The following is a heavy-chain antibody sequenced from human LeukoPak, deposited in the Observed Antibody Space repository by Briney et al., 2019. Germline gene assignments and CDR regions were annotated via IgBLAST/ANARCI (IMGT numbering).Heavy chain of an antibody. CDR1: GGSISSGGYY. CDR3: ARAYSSGWSIHNWFDP. V-gene: IGHV4-31*03. D-gene: IGHD6-19*01. J-gene: IGHJ5*02. Sequence: PSETLSLTCTVSGGSISSGGYYWSWLRPHPGKGLEWIGYIYYSGSTYYNPSLRSRVTISVDTSKNQFSLKLSSVTAADTAVYYWARAYSSGWSIHNWFDPWGQGTLVTVSS. CDR2: IYYSGST.